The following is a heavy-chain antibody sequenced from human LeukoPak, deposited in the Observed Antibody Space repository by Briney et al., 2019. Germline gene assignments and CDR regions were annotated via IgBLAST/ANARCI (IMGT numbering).Heavy chain of an antibody. V-gene: IGHV3-21*01. Sequence: GGSLRLSCAASGFTFSSYSMNWVRQAPGKGLEWVSSISSGSNYIYYADSVKGRFTISRDNAKNTLFLQMDSLRAEDTALYYCVRSLRSADFWGQGTLVTVSS. J-gene: IGHJ4*02. CDR2: ISSGSNYI. CDR1: GFTFSSYS. CDR3: VRSLRSADF.